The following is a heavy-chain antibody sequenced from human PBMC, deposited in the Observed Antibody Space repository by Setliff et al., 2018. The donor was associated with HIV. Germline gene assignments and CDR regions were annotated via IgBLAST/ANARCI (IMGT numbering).Heavy chain of an antibody. J-gene: IGHJ4*02. V-gene: IGHV1-69*10. CDR3: ASLFDYDSSGYLIY. CDR2: IIPILGIA. Sequence: ASVKVSCKASGGTFSSYAISWVRQAPGQGLEWMGGIIPILGIANYAQKFQGRVTITANESTSTAYMELSSLRSEDTAVYYCASLFDYDSSGYLIYWGQGTLVTVSS. CDR1: GGTFSSYA. D-gene: IGHD3-22*01.